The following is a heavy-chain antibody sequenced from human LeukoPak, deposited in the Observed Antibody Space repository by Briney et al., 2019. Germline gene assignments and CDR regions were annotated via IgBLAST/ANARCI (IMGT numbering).Heavy chain of an antibody. CDR2: INPNSGGT. CDR3: ASPGLTRGRDAFDI. CDR1: GYTFTGCY. Sequence: ASVKVSCKASGYTFTGCYMHWVRQAPRQGLEWMGWINPNSGGTNYAQKFQGRVTMTRDTSISTAYMELSRLRSDDTAVYYCASPGLTRGRDAFDIWGQGTMVTVSS. J-gene: IGHJ3*02. V-gene: IGHV1-2*02. D-gene: IGHD4-23*01.